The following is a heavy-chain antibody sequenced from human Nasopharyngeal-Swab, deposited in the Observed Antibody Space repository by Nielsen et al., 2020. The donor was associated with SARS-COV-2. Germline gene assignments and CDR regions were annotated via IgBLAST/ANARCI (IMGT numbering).Heavy chain of an antibody. CDR1: GYTFTSYA. CDR2: INAGNGNT. V-gene: IGHV1-3*01. CDR3: AVGKIAAGDYYYYYGMDV. Sequence: ASVKVSCKASGYTFTSYAMHWVRQAPGQRLEWMGWINAGNGNTKYSQKFQGRVTITRDTSASTAYMELSSLRSEDTAVYYCAVGKIAAGDYYYYYGMDVWGQGTTVTASS. D-gene: IGHD6-13*01. J-gene: IGHJ6*02.